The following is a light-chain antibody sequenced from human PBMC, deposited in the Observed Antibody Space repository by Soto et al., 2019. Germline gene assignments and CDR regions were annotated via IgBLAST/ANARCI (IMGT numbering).Light chain of an antibody. CDR2: AAS. CDR1: QGISNY. V-gene: IGKV1-27*01. Sequence: DIQMTQSPSSLSASVGDRVTITCRASQGISNYLAWYQQKPGKVPKLLIFAASTLHSGVPSHFSGSGSGTYFTLTSNRLQPEDVATYFCQKYDRAPFSFGPGTKVHI. CDR3: QKYDRAPFS. J-gene: IGKJ3*01.